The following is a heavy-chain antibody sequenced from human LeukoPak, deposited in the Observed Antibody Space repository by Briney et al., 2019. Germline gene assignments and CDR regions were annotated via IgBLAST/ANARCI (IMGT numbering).Heavy chain of an antibody. J-gene: IGHJ4*02. V-gene: IGHV4-39*01. CDR1: GGSISSDSYF. CDR2: VFYSAST. D-gene: IGHD6-19*01. CDR3: VSSRRNSGWKIDS. Sequence: SETLSLTCSVSGGSISSDSYFWGWIRQPPGVGLEWIGSVFYSASTYCTPSLKSRVTISVDTSKNQFSLKLSSVTAADTAVYYCVSSRRNSGWKIDSWGQGTLVTVSS.